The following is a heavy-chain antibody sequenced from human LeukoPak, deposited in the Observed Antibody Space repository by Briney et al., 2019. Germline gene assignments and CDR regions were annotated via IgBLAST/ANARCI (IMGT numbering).Heavy chain of an antibody. Sequence: ASVKVSCKASGYTFTSYAMHWVRQAPGQRLEWMGWINAGNGNTKYSQKFQGRVTITRDTSASTAYMELSSLSSEDTAVYYCARSKLLWFGELLHFDYWGQGTLVTVSS. CDR2: INAGNGNT. V-gene: IGHV1-3*01. J-gene: IGHJ4*02. D-gene: IGHD3-10*01. CDR3: ARSKLLWFGELLHFDY. CDR1: GYTFTSYA.